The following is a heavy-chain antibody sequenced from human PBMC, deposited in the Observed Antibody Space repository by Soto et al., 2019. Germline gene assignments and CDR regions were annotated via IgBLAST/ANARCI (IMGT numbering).Heavy chain of an antibody. CDR3: ARSDGRY. J-gene: IGHJ4*02. CDR1: GGTGISGSYC. CDR2: IYYSGST. V-gene: IGHV4-61*01. Sequence: LETHPLTSTVSGGTGISGSYCWSWIRQPPGKGLEWIGYIYYSGSTNYNPSLKSRVTISVDTSKNQFSLKLSSVTAADTAVYYCARSDGRYWGQGTLLTVSS.